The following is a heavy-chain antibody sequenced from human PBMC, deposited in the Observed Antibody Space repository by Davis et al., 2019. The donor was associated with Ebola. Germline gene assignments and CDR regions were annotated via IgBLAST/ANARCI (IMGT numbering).Heavy chain of an antibody. V-gene: IGHV3-23*01. D-gene: IGHD6-19*01. CDR1: GFTFSSYS. Sequence: GESLKISCAASGFTFSSYSMNWVRQAPGKGLEWVSAVTSSGGGTYYADSVKGRFTISRDNSKSTLYLQMNSLSVEDTAVYYCAKGGSGWPSDYSYGMSVWGKGTTVTVSS. CDR3: AKGGSGWPSDYSYGMSV. CDR2: VTSSGGGT. J-gene: IGHJ6*04.